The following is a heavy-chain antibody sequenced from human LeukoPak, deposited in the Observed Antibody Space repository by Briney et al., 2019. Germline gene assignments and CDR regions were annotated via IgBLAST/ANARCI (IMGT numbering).Heavy chain of an antibody. CDR3: ARGHSLVVPAAIGRGYYYYMDV. Sequence: PSETLSLTCAVYGGSFSGYYWSWIRQPPGKGLEWIGEINHSGSTNYNPSLKSRVTISVDTSKNQFSLKLSSVTAADTAVYYCARGHSLVVPAAIGRGYYYYMDVWGKGTTVTVSS. CDR2: INHSGST. CDR1: GGSFSGYY. J-gene: IGHJ6*03. D-gene: IGHD2-2*02. V-gene: IGHV4-34*01.